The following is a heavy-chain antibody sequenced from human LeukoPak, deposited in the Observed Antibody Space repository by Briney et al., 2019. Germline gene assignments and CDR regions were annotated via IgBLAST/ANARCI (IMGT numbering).Heavy chain of an antibody. Sequence: ASVKVSCKTSGYTFTSYDLNWVRQATGQGLEWMGWVNPNSGNTGYAQKFQGRVAMTMDPSISTAYMELRSLKSDDTAVYYCASLKNYYDSSGYLVTDAFDIWGQGTMVTVSS. V-gene: IGHV1-8*01. J-gene: IGHJ3*02. CDR2: VNPNSGNT. CDR3: ASLKNYYDSSGYLVTDAFDI. CDR1: GYTFTSYD. D-gene: IGHD3-22*01.